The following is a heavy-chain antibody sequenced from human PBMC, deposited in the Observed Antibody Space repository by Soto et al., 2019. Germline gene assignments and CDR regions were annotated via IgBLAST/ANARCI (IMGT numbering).Heavy chain of an antibody. V-gene: IGHV4-59*01. CDR1: GGSISSYY. D-gene: IGHD6-19*01. CDR3: ATSRGDSGRYSDFDY. J-gene: IGHJ4*02. Sequence: SETLSLTCTVSGGSISSYYWSWIRQPPGKGLEWIGYIYYSGSTNYNPSLKSRVTISVDTSKNQFSLKLSSVTAADTAVYYCATSRGDSGRYSDFDYWGQGTLVTVSS. CDR2: IYYSGST.